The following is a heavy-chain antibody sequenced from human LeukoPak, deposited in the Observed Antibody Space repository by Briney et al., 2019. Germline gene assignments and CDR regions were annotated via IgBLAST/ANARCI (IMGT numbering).Heavy chain of an antibody. J-gene: IGHJ4*02. CDR1: GFTFSSYG. Sequence: PGGSLRLSCAASGFTFSSYGMHWVRQAPGKGLEWVAAISYDGSNKYYADSVKGRFTISRDNSKNILYLQMNSLRAEDTAVYYCAKDNYYDNSAYPDYWGQGTLVTVSS. CDR2: ISYDGSNK. CDR3: AKDNYYDNSAYPDY. V-gene: IGHV3-30*18. D-gene: IGHD3-22*01.